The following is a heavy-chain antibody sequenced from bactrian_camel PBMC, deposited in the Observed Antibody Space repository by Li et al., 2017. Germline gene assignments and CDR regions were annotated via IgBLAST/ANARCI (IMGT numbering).Heavy chain of an antibody. CDR3: ARGAPY. V-gene: IGHV3S1*01. CDR2: IWTGDGTT. Sequence: VQLVESGGGLVQSGGSLRLSCAASGFTFNGYSMNWVRQAPGKGLEWLTGIWTGDGTTLSSDSAKGRFFIYRDNAKNTLYLQINSLSSEDTGRYYCARGAPYWGQGTQVTVS. CDR1: GFTFNGYS. J-gene: IGHJ4*01.